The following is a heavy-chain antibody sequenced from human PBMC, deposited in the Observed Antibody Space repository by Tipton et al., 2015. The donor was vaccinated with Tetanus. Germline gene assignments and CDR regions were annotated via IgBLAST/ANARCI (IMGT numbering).Heavy chain of an antibody. CDR3: AREVPAAGHFDS. CDR1: GGSLRDGDHY. J-gene: IGHJ4*02. CDR2: VYYNGNT. Sequence: TLSLTCTVSGGSLRDGDHYWNWIRQPPGKGLEWIGYVYYNGNTRYNPALKSRVTISVDTSKNQFSLKLSSVTAADTAIYYCAREVPAAGHFDSWGRGTLVTVSS. D-gene: IGHD2-2*01. V-gene: IGHV4-61*08.